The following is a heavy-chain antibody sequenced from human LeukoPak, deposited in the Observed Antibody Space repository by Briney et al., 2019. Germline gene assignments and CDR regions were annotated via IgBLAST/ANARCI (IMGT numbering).Heavy chain of an antibody. CDR1: GFTFSSNW. V-gene: IGHV3-7*01. Sequence: GGSLRLSCAASGFTFSSNWMSWVRHVPGRGLDWVANIKPDGSAEYYAASVKGRFTVSRDNAKNSLYLQMNSLRVEDTAVYYCARANNSSWHNWGQGTLVTVSS. CDR3: ARANNSSWHN. J-gene: IGHJ4*02. CDR2: IKPDGSAE. D-gene: IGHD6-13*01.